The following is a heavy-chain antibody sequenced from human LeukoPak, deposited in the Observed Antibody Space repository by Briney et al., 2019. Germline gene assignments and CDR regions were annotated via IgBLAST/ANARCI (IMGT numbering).Heavy chain of an antibody. CDR1: GGSFSGYY. CDR2: INHSGST. V-gene: IGHV4-34*01. Sequence: SETLSLTCAVYGGSFSGYYWSWIRQPPGKGLEWIGEINHSGSTNYNPSLKSRVTISVDTSKNQFSLKLSSVTAADTAVYYCARLNCCGGSCYPDYWGQGTLVTVSS. CDR3: ARLNCCGGSCYPDY. D-gene: IGHD2-15*01. J-gene: IGHJ4*02.